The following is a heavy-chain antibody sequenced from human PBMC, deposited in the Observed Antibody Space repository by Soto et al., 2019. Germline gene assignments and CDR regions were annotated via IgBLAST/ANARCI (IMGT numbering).Heavy chain of an antibody. Sequence: QVRLQESGPGLVKPSQTLSLTCTVSGGSISSVDYYWSWIRQPPGKGLEWIGYIYYSGSTYYNPSLKRRVTISIDTSKNQFSLKLSSVTAADTAVYYCARAEMATKNSDVWGQGTTVTVSS. CDR3: ARAEMATKNSDV. J-gene: IGHJ6*02. V-gene: IGHV4-30-4*01. D-gene: IGHD5-12*01. CDR1: GGSISSVDYY. CDR2: IYYSGST.